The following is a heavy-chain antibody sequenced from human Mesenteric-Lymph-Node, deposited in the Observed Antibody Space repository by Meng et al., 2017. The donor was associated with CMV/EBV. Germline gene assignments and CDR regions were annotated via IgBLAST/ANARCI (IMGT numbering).Heavy chain of an antibody. CDR1: EYTFTSYD. V-gene: IGHV1-8*01. J-gene: IGHJ5*02. CDR3: ARGLAISVTYP. Sequence: ASVKVSCKASEYTFTSYDINWVRQATGEGREGMGWLNPNSGNTGYAQKFQGRVTMTRNTSISTADMELSSLRSEDTAVYYCARGLAISVTYPWGQGTLVTVSS. CDR2: LNPNSGNT.